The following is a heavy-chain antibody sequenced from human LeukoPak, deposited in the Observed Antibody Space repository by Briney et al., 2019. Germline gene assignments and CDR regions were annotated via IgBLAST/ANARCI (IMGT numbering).Heavy chain of an antibody. J-gene: IGHJ6*03. CDR1: GYTFTSYD. Sequence: GASVKVSCKASGYTFTSYDINWVRQATGQGLESMGWMNPNSGDRGYAQKFQGRVTITRNTSISTAYMELSSLRSEDTAVYYCARGTQQLVRHYYYYMDVWGKGTTVTVPS. CDR3: ARGTQQLVRHYYYYMDV. D-gene: IGHD6-6*01. V-gene: IGHV1-8*01. CDR2: MNPNSGDR.